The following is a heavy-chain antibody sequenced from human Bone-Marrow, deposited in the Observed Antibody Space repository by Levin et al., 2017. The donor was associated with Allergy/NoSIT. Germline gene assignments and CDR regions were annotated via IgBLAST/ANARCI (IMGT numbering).Heavy chain of an antibody. D-gene: IGHD6-13*01. Sequence: PGGSLRLSCAASGFTFSGPAMHWVRQASGKGLEWVGRIRSKANSYATAYAASVKGRFTISRDDSRSTAYLQMNSLTTEDTAVYYCTRYSSSRRWFNDYWGQGTLVTVSS. CDR1: GFTFSGPA. J-gene: IGHJ4*02. CDR3: TRYSSSRRWFNDY. V-gene: IGHV3-73*01. CDR2: IRSKANSYAT.